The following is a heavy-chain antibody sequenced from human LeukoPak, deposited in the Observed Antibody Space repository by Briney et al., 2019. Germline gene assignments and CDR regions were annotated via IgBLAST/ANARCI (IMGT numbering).Heavy chain of an antibody. CDR1: GYTFTSYA. J-gene: IGHJ6*02. Sequence: ASVKVSCKASGYTFTSYAMNWVRQAPGQGLEWMGWINTNTGNPTYAQGFTGRFVFSLDTSVSTAYLQISSLKAEDTAVYYCARGYSSSWYFSYYGMDVWGQGTTVTVSS. V-gene: IGHV7-4-1*02. CDR2: INTNTGNP. CDR3: ARGYSSSWYFSYYGMDV. D-gene: IGHD6-13*01.